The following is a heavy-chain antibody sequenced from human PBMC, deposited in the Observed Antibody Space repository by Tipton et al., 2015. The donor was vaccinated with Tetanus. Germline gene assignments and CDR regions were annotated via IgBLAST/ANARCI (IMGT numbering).Heavy chain of an antibody. CDR1: GASISSYY. D-gene: IGHD5-12*01. CDR3: ARANNDYPKKGPFDY. J-gene: IGHJ4*02. V-gene: IGHV4-59*01. Sequence: TLSLTCSVSGASISSYYWNWIRQVPGKGLEWIGYTHHSGNTNYNPSLSGRVTTSVDTSKNQFSLNLKSVITADTATYYCARANNDYPKKGPFDYWGQGILVTVSS. CDR2: THHSGNT.